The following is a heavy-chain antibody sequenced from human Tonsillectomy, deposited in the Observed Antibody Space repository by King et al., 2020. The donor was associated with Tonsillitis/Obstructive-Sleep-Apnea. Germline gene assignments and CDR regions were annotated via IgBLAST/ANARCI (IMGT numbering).Heavy chain of an antibody. J-gene: IGHJ6*03. V-gene: IGHV4-39*01. D-gene: IGHD1-26*01. CDR2: IYYDGTT. Sequence: QLQESGPGLVKPSETLSLTCTVSGGSVSSSDYYWGWIRQPPGKGREWIGTIYYDGTTYYNPPLKSRVTISVAPSKNQFSLNLNSVTAADTAVYYCARHSRDSSWVDYFYYMDVWGKGTTVTVSS. CDR1: GGSVSSSDYY. CDR3: ARHSRDSSWVDYFYYMDV.